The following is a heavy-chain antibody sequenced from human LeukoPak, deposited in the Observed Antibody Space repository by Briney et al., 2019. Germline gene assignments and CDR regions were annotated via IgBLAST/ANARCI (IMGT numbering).Heavy chain of an antibody. D-gene: IGHD5-12*01. V-gene: IGHV3-21*01. J-gene: IGHJ5*02. Sequence: GGSLRLSCAASGFTFSSYSMNWVRQAPGKGLEWVSSIRSSSTDIYYADSVRGRFTISRDNAKNTLYLQMNSLRAEDTAVYYCARDRSGSSNWFDPWGQGTLVTVSS. CDR3: ARDRSGSSNWFDP. CDR2: IRSSSTDI. CDR1: GFTFSSYS.